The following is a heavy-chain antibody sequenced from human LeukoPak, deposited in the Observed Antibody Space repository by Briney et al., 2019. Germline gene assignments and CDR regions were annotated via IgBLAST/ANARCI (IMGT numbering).Heavy chain of an antibody. Sequence: SETLSLTCTVSGGSISSGGYYWSWIRQPPGKGLEWIGYIYHSGSTYYNPSLKSRVTISVDRSKNQFSLKLSSVTAADTAVYYCASFHVGSFDPWGQGTLVTVSS. CDR3: ASFHVGSFDP. CDR1: GGSISSGGYY. V-gene: IGHV4-30-2*01. J-gene: IGHJ5*02. D-gene: IGHD2-2*03. CDR2: IYHSGST.